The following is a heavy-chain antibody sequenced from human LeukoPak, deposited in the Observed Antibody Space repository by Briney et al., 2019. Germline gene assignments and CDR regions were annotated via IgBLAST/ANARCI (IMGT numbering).Heavy chain of an antibody. D-gene: IGHD6-19*01. CDR1: GFTFSSYD. CDR3: AKGIYSSGWSYFDY. V-gene: IGHV3-23*01. J-gene: IGHJ4*01. CDR2: LSGSGITT. Sequence: GGSLRLSCAASGFTFSSYDMSWVRQAPGKGLEWVSTLSGSGITTYYADSVKGRFTISRDNSKNTLYLQMNSLRAEDMAVYYCAKGIYSSGWSYFDYWGHGTLVTVSS.